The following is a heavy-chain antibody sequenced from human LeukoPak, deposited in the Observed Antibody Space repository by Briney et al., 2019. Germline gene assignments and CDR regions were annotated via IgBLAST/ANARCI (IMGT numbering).Heavy chain of an antibody. CDR1: GLTFSSYA. CDR3: ARGPGPIAGAKNPFDI. D-gene: IGHD1-26*01. V-gene: IGHV3-30*01. Sequence: GGSLRLSCAASGLTFSSYAMHWVRQAPGKGLEWVAVISYDGSNKYYADSVKGRFIISGDKSKNTLYLQMNSLRPEDTAFYYCARGPGPIAGAKNPFDIWGQGTMVTVSS. CDR2: ISYDGSNK. J-gene: IGHJ3*02.